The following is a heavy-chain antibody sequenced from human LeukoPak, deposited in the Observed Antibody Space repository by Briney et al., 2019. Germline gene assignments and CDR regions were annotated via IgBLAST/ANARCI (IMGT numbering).Heavy chain of an antibody. CDR1: GGSISSSSYY. J-gene: IGHJ4*02. Sequence: KPSETLSLTCTVSGGSISSSSYYWGWIRQPPGKGLEWIGSSYYSGSTYYNPSLKSRVTISVDTSKNQFSLKLSSVTAADTAVYYCASGVAPVGYWGKGTLVTVSS. V-gene: IGHV4-39*01. CDR2: SYYSGST. D-gene: IGHD4-23*01. CDR3: ASGVAPVGY.